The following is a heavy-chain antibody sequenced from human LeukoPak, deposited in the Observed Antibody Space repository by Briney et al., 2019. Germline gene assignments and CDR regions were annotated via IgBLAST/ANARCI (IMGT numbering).Heavy chain of an antibody. CDR3: ARSPQGKSGSPPYYFDY. Sequence: GGSLRLSCAASQFIFKSLWMNWVRQAPGKGLEWVANIKEDGSEDYYVDSVKGRFIISRDNTWNSLFLQMNSLRAEDTAVYDCARSPQGKSGSPPYYFDYWGQGPLVTVSS. V-gene: IGHV3-7*01. J-gene: IGHJ4*02. CDR2: IKEDGSED. CDR1: QFIFKSLW. D-gene: IGHD1-26*01.